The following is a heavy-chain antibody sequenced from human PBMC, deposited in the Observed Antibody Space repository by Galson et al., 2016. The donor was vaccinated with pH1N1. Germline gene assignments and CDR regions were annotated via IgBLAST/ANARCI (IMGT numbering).Heavy chain of an antibody. V-gene: IGHV3-30*18. CDR3: AKGVDYYDSSGSSFDY. CDR1: GFTFSSYG. D-gene: IGHD3-22*01. CDR2: ISYDGSNK. J-gene: IGHJ4*03. Sequence: SLRLSCAASGFTFSSYGMHWVRQAPGKGLEWVAVISYDGSNKYYADSVKGRFTISRDNSKNTLYLQMNSLRAEDTAVYYCAKGVDYYDSSGSSFDYWGQGTTVTVSS.